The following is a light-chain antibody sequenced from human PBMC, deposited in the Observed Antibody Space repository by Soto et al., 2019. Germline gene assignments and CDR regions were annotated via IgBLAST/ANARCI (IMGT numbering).Light chain of an antibody. CDR3: GTWDSSLGNWV. CDR2: DDN. V-gene: IGLV1-51*01. CDR1: SSNVANKD. J-gene: IGLJ3*02. Sequence: QSVLTQPPSVSAAPGQTVTISCSGSSSNVANKDVSWYQQFPGAAPKLLIYDDNKRPSGIPDRFSGSKSGTSDTLGITGLQTADEGDYYCGTWDSSLGNWVFGGGNKLTVL.